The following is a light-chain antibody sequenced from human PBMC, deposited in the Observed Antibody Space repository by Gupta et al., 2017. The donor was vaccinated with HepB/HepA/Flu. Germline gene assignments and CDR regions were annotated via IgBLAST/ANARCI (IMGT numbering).Light chain of an antibody. Sequence: SALTQPASVSGSPGQSITISCTRTSSDVGSYNLVSWYQQHPGKAPKLMIYEVSKRPSGVSNRFSGSKSGNTASLTISGLQAEDEADYYCCSYAGSSTFDVVFGGGTKLTVL. V-gene: IGLV2-23*02. CDR1: SSDVGSYNL. CDR2: EVS. CDR3: CSYAGSSTFDVV. J-gene: IGLJ2*01.